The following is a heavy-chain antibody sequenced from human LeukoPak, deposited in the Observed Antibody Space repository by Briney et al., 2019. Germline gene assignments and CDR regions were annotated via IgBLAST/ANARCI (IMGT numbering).Heavy chain of an antibody. CDR1: GYTFTSYY. CDR3: AYVVPAAHYYYGMDV. V-gene: IGHV1-46*01. D-gene: IGHD2-2*01. Sequence: ASVKVSCTASGYTFTSYYMHWVRQAPGQGLEWMGIINPSGGSTSYAQKFQGRVTMTRDTSTSTVYMELSSLRSEDTAVYYCAYVVPAAHYYYGMDVWGQGTTVTVSS. J-gene: IGHJ6*02. CDR2: INPSGGST.